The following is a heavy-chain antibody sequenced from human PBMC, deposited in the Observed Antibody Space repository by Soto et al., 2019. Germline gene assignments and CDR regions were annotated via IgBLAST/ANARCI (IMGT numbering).Heavy chain of an antibody. Sequence: SQTLSLTRTVSGGSISSSSYYWGWIRQPPGKGLEWIGYIYYSGSTNYNPSLKSRVTISVDTSKNQFSLKLSSVTAADTAVYYCARRYGSAFDIWGQGTMVTVSS. V-gene: IGHV4-61*05. CDR1: GGSISSSSYY. CDR2: IYYSGST. D-gene: IGHD3-10*01. J-gene: IGHJ3*02. CDR3: ARRYGSAFDI.